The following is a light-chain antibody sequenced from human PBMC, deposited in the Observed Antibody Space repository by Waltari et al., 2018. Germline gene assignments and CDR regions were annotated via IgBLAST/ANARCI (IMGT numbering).Light chain of an antibody. V-gene: IGLV2-23*01. J-gene: IGLJ2*01. CDR2: EGC. Sequence: QSALTQPASVSGSPGQSITISCTGTSSDVGSYNLVSWYQQHPGKAPKLMIYEGCKWPSGVSDRFSGSKSGNTASLTISGLQAEDEADYYCCSYAGSSTVVFGGGTKLTVL. CDR1: SSDVGSYNL. CDR3: CSYAGSSTVV.